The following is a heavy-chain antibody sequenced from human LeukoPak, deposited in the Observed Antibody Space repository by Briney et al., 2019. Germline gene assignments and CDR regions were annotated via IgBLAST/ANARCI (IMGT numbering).Heavy chain of an antibody. D-gene: IGHD3-3*01. CDR3: ARVGLDLRSSSVFDH. J-gene: IGHJ4*02. Sequence: PSETLSLTCTVSGASINSGDFLWSWIRQAPGQGLEWIGNIYYSGSTSSNPSLRSRTTLSVDTSKNEFSLRLRSVTAADTAVYYCARVGLDLRSSSVFDHWGQGTLVTVSS. CDR2: IYYSGST. V-gene: IGHV4-30-4*08. CDR1: GASINSGDFL.